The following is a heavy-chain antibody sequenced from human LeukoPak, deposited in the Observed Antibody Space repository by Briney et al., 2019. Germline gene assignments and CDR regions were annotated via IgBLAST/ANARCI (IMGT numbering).Heavy chain of an antibody. Sequence: ASVKVSCKASGYTFTGYYMHWVRQAPGQGLEWMGWINPNSGGTNYAQKFQGRVTMTRDTSISTAYMELSRLRSDDTAVYYCARTYSSSWLYGMDVWGRGTTVTVSS. D-gene: IGHD6-13*01. CDR3: ARTYSSSWLYGMDV. J-gene: IGHJ6*02. CDR2: INPNSGGT. V-gene: IGHV1-2*02. CDR1: GYTFTGYY.